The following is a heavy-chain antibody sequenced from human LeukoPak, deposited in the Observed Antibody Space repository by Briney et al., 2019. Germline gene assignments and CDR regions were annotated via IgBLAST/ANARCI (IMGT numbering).Heavy chain of an antibody. CDR3: AAGLGGYYYYYYGMDV. J-gene: IGHJ6*02. CDR1: GGSISSYY. CDR2: IYTSGST. V-gene: IGHV4-4*07. Sequence: MTSETLSLTCTVSGGSISSYYWSWIRQPAGKGLEWIGRIYTSGSTNYNPSLKSRVTMSVDTSKNQFSLKLSSVTAADTAVYYCAAGLGGYYYYYYGMDVWGQGTTVTVSS. D-gene: IGHD1-26*01.